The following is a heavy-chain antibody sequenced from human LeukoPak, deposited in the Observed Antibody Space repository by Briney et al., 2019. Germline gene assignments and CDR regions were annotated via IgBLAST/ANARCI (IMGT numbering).Heavy chain of an antibody. CDR2: MNPNSGNT. J-gene: IGHJ5*02. V-gene: IGHV1-8*01. CDR1: GYTFTSYD. CDR3: ARGRSISWYLAGWFDP. D-gene: IGHD6-13*01. Sequence: GASVKVSCKASGYTFTSYDINWVRQATGQGLEWMGWMNPNSGNTGYAQKFQGRVTMTRNTSISTAYMELSSLRSEDTAVYYCARGRSISWYLAGWFDPWGQGTLVTVSS.